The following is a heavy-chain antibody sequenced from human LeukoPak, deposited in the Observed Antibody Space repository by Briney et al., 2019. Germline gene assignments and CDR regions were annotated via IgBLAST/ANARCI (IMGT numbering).Heavy chain of an antibody. J-gene: IGHJ4*02. Sequence: PSGTLSLTCAVYGGSFSGYYWSWIRQPPGKGLEWIGEINHSGSTNYNPSLKSRVTISVDTSKNQFSLKLSSVTAADTAVYYCARGGWESSSSWYHYWGQGTLVTVSS. D-gene: IGHD6-13*01. V-gene: IGHV4-34*01. CDR2: INHSGST. CDR1: GGSFSGYY. CDR3: ARGGWESSSSWYHY.